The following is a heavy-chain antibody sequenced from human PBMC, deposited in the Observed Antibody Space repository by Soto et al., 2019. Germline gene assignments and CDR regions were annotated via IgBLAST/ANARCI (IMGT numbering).Heavy chain of an antibody. D-gene: IGHD2-2*01. CDR1: GFTFSGSA. J-gene: IGHJ4*02. Sequence: PGVSLRLSCAASGFTFSGSAMSWVRQSPGKGLEWVSGIEGVRDDTYYADSVKGRFSVSRDNSKNTLYLQMNRLRVEDTAIYYCAKVSWYATAGDDHWGQGTLVTVSS. CDR2: IEGVRDDT. CDR3: AKVSWYATAGDDH. V-gene: IGHV3-23*01.